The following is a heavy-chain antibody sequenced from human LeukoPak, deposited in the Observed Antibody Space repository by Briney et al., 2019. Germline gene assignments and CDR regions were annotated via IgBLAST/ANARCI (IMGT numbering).Heavy chain of an antibody. CDR2: ISYDGSSK. D-gene: IGHD2-8*01. CDR3: ARDQLDIVLMVYAQGTFDY. J-gene: IGHJ4*02. V-gene: IGHV3-30*01. CDR1: GFTFSSYA. Sequence: RSLRLSCAASGFTFSSYAMHWVRQAPGKGLEWVAVISYDGSSKYYADSVKGRFTISRDNSKNTLYLQMNSLRAEDTAVYYCARDQLDIVLMVYAQGTFDYWGQGTLVTVSS.